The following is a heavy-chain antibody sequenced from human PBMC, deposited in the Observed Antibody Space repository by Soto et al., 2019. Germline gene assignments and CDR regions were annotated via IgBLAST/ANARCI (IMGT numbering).Heavy chain of an antibody. Sequence: PSETLSLTCTVSGGSITSGNSYSWSWIRQPPGKGLEWIGSISRSGSTSYNPALKGRVTMSVDRSKNQFSLNLSSVTAADMAVYYCARAVAPYLGTWFDPWGQGTLVTVSS. J-gene: IGHJ5*02. V-gene: IGHV4-30-2*01. D-gene: IGHD3-16*01. CDR2: ISRSGST. CDR3: ARAVAPYLGTWFDP. CDR1: GGSITSGNSYS.